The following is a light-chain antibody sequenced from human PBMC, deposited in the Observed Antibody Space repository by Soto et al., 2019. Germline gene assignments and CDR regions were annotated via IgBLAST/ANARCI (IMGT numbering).Light chain of an antibody. J-gene: IGLJ1*01. CDR3: AAWDDSMNGYV. Sequence: QSVLTQPPSASGTPGQRVTISCSGSSSNIGSNTVNWYQQLPGTAPKLLIYSNNQRTSGVPDRCSGSKSGTSASLAISGLQSEDEADYYCAAWDDSMNGYVFGTGTKLTVL. CDR2: SNN. CDR1: SSNIGSNT. V-gene: IGLV1-44*01.